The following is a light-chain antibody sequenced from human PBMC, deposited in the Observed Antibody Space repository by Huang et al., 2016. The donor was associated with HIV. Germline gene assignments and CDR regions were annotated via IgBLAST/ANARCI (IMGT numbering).Light chain of an antibody. CDR3: QRYDTAPRA. CDR2: SAS. Sequence: DIQMTQSPPSLSASQGVRVTLTCRASQDIGNFLAWFQQKPGGTPKLLIYSASTLKVGVPSRFSGRGSGTEFTLTITNLQPEDVATYYCQRYDTAPRAFGPGTKVDIK. CDR1: QDIGNF. J-gene: IGKJ1*01. V-gene: IGKV1-27*01.